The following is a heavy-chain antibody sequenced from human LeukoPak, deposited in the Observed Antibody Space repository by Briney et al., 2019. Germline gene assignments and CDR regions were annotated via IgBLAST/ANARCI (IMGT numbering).Heavy chain of an antibody. D-gene: IGHD4-23*01. CDR2: ISTTGGST. Sequence: PGGSLRLSCAASGFSFNNYAMSWVRQAPGKGLEWVSAISTTGGSTYYADSVKGRFTASRGNSKNTLSLQMDSLRVEDTALYYCAKDWTTVVTPKGYYFDSWGQGTLVTVSS. CDR3: AKDWTTVVTPKGYYFDS. CDR1: GFSFNNYA. J-gene: IGHJ4*02. V-gene: IGHV3-23*01.